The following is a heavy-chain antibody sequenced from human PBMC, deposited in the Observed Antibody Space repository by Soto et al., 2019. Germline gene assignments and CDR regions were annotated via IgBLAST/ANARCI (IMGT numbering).Heavy chain of an antibody. CDR2: IYYSGST. J-gene: IGHJ4*02. V-gene: IGHV4-31*03. CDR1: GGSISSGGYY. CDR3: ARQPITMVRGVPTHFDY. D-gene: IGHD3-10*01. Sequence: PSETLSLTCTVSGGSISSGGYYWSWIRQHPGKGLEWIGYIYYSGSTYYNPSLKSRVTISVDTSKNQFSLKLSSVTAADTAVYYCARQPITMVRGVPTHFDYWGQGTLVTVSS.